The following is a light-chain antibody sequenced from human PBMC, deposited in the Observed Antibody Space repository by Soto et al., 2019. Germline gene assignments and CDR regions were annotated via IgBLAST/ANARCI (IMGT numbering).Light chain of an antibody. Sequence: QSALTQPASVSGSPGQSITISCTGTTSDVGGYNHVSWYQQHPGKAPKLMIYDVTNRPSGVSNRFSGSKSGNTASLTIYGLQAEDEADYYCFSYTNTFTMVFGGGTKLNVL. CDR1: TSDVGGYNH. V-gene: IGLV2-14*03. CDR2: DVT. J-gene: IGLJ2*01. CDR3: FSYTNTFTMV.